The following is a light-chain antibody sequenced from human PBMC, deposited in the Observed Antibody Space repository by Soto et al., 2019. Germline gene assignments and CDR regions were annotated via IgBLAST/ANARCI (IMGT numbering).Light chain of an antibody. CDR3: ATWDGSLPAV. CDR2: NNN. Sequence: QLVLTQPPSASGTPGQRVTISCSGSTSNIGSKTVSWYQQLPGSAPRVLIYNNNERPSGVPDRFSGSKSGTSASLAISGLQSEDEADYYCATWDGSLPAVFGGGTKLTVL. J-gene: IGLJ2*01. CDR1: TSNIGSKT. V-gene: IGLV1-44*01.